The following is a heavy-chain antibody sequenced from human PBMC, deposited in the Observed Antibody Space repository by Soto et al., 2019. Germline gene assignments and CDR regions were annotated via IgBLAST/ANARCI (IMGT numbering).Heavy chain of an antibody. CDR3: ARDRGGYPGPFDY. J-gene: IGHJ4*02. CDR1: CGSIISGGYY. CDR2: IYYSGST. V-gene: IGHV4-31*03. D-gene: IGHD3-10*01. Sequence: SETLSLTCTFSCGSIISGGYYWSWIRQHPGKGLEWIGYIYYSGSTYYNPSLKSRVTISVDTSKNQFSLKLSSVTAADTAVYYCARDRGGYPGPFDYWVQGTLVTVSS.